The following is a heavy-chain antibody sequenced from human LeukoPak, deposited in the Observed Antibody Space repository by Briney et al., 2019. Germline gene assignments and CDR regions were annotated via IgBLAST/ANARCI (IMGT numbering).Heavy chain of an antibody. J-gene: IGHJ4*02. CDR1: GFTVSSNY. D-gene: IGHD6-13*01. V-gene: IGHV3-53*01. Sequence: PGGSLRLSCAASGFTVSSNYMSWVRQAPGKGLEWVSVIYSGGSTYYADSVKGRFTISRDNSKNTLYLQMNSLRAEDTAVYYCARDPPPIAAAGPADYWGQGTLVTVSS. CDR2: IYSGGST. CDR3: ARDPPPIAAAGPADY.